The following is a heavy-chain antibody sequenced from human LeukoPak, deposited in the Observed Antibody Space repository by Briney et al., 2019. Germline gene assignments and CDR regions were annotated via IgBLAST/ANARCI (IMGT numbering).Heavy chain of an antibody. V-gene: IGHV3-20*04. D-gene: IGHD3-10*01. Sequence: GGSLRLSCAASGFTFDDYGMSRVRQAPGKGLELVSGINWNGGSTGYADSVNGRLTISRDTAKTSLYLQMTSLRAEDTALYYCARALWFGELSPGGYWGRGTLVTVSS. CDR2: INWNGGST. J-gene: IGHJ4*02. CDR3: ARALWFGELSPGGY. CDR1: GFTFDDYG.